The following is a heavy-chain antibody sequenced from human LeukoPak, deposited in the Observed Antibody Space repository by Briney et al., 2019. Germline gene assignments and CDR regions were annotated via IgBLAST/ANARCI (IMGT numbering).Heavy chain of an antibody. CDR2: IIPILGKA. V-gene: IGHV1-69*08. CDR3: ARGYCSSTSCYRAFDI. J-gene: IGHJ3*02. CDR1: GYTFSSYT. Sequence: SVKVSCKASGYTFSSYTISWVRQAPGQGLEWMGRIIPILGKANYAQKFQGRVTITADKSTSTAYMELSSLRSEDTAVYYCARGYCSSTSCYRAFDIWGQGTMVTVSS. D-gene: IGHD2-2*02.